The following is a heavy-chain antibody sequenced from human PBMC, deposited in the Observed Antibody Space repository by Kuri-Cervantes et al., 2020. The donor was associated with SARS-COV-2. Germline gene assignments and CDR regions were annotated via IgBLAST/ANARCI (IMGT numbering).Heavy chain of an antibody. Sequence: ASVKVSCKASGGTFSSYAISWVRQATGQGLEWMGWMNPNSGNTGYAQKFQGRVTMTRNTSISTAYMELSSLRSEDTAVYYCAKPALSGYDFDYWGQGTQVTVSS. J-gene: IGHJ4*02. V-gene: IGHV1-8*02. CDR2: MNPNSGNT. CDR3: AKPALSGYDFDY. CDR1: GGTFSSYA. D-gene: IGHD5-12*01.